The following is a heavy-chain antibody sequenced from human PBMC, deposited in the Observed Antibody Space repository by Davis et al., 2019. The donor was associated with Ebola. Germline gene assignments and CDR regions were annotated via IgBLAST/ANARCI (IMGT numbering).Heavy chain of an antibody. J-gene: IGHJ3*02. CDR2: IYTSGST. D-gene: IGHD2-21*01. CDR3: ARDWWGSDAFDI. Sequence: PGGSLRLSCTVSGGSISSYYWSWIRQPAGKGLEWIGRIYTSGSTNYNPSLKSRVTMSVDTSKNQFSLKLSSVTAADTAVYYCARDWWGSDAFDIWGQGTMVTVSS. V-gene: IGHV4-4*07. CDR1: GGSISSYY.